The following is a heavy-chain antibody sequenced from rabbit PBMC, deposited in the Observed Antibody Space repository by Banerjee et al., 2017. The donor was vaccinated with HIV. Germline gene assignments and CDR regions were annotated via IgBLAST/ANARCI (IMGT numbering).Heavy chain of an antibody. CDR1: GFSFSSSYY. CDR3: ARDFADYGGLGYVLNL. Sequence: QEQLVESGGGLVQPEGSLTLTCTASGFSFSSSYYMCWVRQAPGKGLEWIACIYTGSSGTTYYASWAKGRFTISKSTSLNTVTLQMTSLTAADTATYFCARDFADYGGLGYVLNLWGQGTLVTVS. V-gene: IGHV1S45*01. CDR2: IYTGSSGTT. J-gene: IGHJ3*01. D-gene: IGHD2-1*01.